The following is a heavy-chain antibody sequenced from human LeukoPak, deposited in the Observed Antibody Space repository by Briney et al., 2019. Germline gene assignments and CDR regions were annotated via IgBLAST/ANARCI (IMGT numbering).Heavy chain of an antibody. CDR2: INHSGST. CDR3: ARVYSPFDY. D-gene: IGHD1-14*01. V-gene: IGHV4-39*07. Sequence: SETLSLTCTVSGGSVSSGSYYWSWIRQPPGKGLEWIGEINHSGSTNYNPSLKSRVTISVDTSKNQFSLKLSSVTAADTAVYYCARVYSPFDYWGQGTLVTVSS. CDR1: GGSVSSGSYY. J-gene: IGHJ4*02.